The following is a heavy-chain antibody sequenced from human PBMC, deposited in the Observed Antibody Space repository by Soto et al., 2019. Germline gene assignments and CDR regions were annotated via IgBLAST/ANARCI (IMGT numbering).Heavy chain of an antibody. CDR3: AKGADSSGYYNFDY. J-gene: IGHJ4*02. Sequence: QVQLVESGGGVVQPGRSLRLSCAASGFTFSSYGIHWVRQAPGKGLEWVAVISYDGSNKYYADSVKGRFTISRDNSKNTLYLQMNSLRAEDTAVYYCAKGADSSGYYNFDYWGQGTLVTVSS. CDR2: ISYDGSNK. D-gene: IGHD3-22*01. V-gene: IGHV3-30*18. CDR1: GFTFSSYG.